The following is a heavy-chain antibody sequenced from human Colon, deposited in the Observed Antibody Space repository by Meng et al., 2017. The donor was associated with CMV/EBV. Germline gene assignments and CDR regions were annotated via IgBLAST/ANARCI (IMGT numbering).Heavy chain of an antibody. CDR1: GGTFSSFA. Sequence: SVKVSCKASGGTFSSFAINWVRQAPGQGLEWVGGIIPISGIANYAQKFRDRVTITADKSTGTAYMELRSLRSDDSAVYYCARDVPTMAMAGGIDYWGQGTLVTVSS. V-gene: IGHV1-69*10. J-gene: IGHJ4*02. D-gene: IGHD6-19*01. CDR2: IIPISGIA. CDR3: ARDVPTMAMAGGIDY.